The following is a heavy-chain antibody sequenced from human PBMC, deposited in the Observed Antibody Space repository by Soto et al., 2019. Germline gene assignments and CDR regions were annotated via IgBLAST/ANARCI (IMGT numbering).Heavy chain of an antibody. D-gene: IGHD3-22*01. CDR1: ARSISSGGYY. Sequence: SETLSLACTVSARSISSGGYYWGWIRQHPGKGLEWIGYIYYSGSTYYNPSLKSRVTISVDTSKNQFSLKLSSVTAADTAVYYCARRLFNGGYYSLFDYWGQGTLVTVSS. CDR2: IYYSGST. CDR3: ARRLFNGGYYSLFDY. V-gene: IGHV4-31*03. J-gene: IGHJ4*02.